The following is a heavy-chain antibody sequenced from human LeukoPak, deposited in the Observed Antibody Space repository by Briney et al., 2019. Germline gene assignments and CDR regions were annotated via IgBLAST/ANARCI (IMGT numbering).Heavy chain of an antibody. CDR2: INHSGST. J-gene: IGHJ4*02. CDR1: GGSFSGYY. V-gene: IGHV4-34*01. Sequence: SETLSLTCAVYGGSFSGYYWSWIRQPPGKGLEWIGEINHSGSTNYNPSLKSRVTISVDTSKNQFSLKLGSVTAADTAVYYCARLAAGTPYFDYWGQGTLVTVSS. CDR3: ARLAAGTPYFDY. D-gene: IGHD6-19*01.